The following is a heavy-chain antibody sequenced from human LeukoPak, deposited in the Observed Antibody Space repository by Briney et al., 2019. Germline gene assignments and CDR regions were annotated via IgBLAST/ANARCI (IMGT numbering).Heavy chain of an antibody. V-gene: IGHV3-30*03. CDR1: GFTFSSYG. J-gene: IGHJ4*02. CDR3: AREVYDFWRKGYYFDY. D-gene: IGHD3-3*01. CDR2: ISYDGSNK. Sequence: GGSLRLSCAASGFTFSSYGMHGVRQAPGKGLEWVAVISYDGSNKYYADSVKGRFTISRDNSKNTLYLQMNSLRAEDTAVYYCAREVYDFWRKGYYFDYWGQGTLVTVSS.